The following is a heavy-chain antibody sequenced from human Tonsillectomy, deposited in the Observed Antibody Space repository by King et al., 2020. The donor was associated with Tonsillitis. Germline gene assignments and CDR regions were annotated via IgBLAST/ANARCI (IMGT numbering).Heavy chain of an antibody. Sequence: VQLVESGAEVKKPGASVKVSCKASGYTFTDYYIHWVRQAPGQGLEWLGWINPNSGGTDYAQKFQGRVTITRDTSISTAYMELSRLRSDDTAVYYCAGVLCTTSCFAGWFDPWGQGTLVTVSS. CDR3: AGVLCTTSCFAGWFDP. CDR1: GYTFTDYY. CDR2: INPNSGGT. J-gene: IGHJ5*02. V-gene: IGHV1-2*02. D-gene: IGHD2-2*01.